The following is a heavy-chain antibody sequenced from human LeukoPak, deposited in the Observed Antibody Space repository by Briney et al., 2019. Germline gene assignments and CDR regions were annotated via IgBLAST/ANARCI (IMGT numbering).Heavy chain of an antibody. D-gene: IGHD3-22*01. CDR1: GGSISSYY. CDR3: ARASDHYYDSSGYSV. Sequence: SETLSLTCTVSGGSISSYYWSWIRQPAGKGLEWIGRTYTSGSTNYNPSLKSRVTISVDTSKNQFSLKLSSVTAADTAVYYCARASDHYYDSSGYSVWGQGTLVTVSS. CDR2: TYTSGST. J-gene: IGHJ4*02. V-gene: IGHV4-4*07.